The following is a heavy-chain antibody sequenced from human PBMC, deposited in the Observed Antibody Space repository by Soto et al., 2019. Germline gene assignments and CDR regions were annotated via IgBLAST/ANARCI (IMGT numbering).Heavy chain of an antibody. J-gene: IGHJ4*02. CDR1: GGTFSSYA. Sequence: QVQLVQSGAEVKKPGSSVKVSCKASGGTFSSYAISWVRQAPGQGLEWMGGIIPIFGTANSAQKFQGRVTITADESTSTAYMVLSSLRSEDTAVYYCARESRYCSGCSCYFFPGIDYWGQGTLVTVSS. CDR3: ARESRYCSGCSCYFFPGIDY. V-gene: IGHV1-69*12. D-gene: IGHD2-15*01. CDR2: IIPIFGTA.